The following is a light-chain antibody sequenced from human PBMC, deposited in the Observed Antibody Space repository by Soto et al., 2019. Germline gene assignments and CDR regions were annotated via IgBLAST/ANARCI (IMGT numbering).Light chain of an antibody. V-gene: IGKV1-39*01. CDR1: QSISSY. Sequence: DIQMTQSPSSLSASVGDRVTITCRASQSISSYLNWYQQKPGIAPRLLIYAATNLQSGVPSRFSGSGSETDFTLTISSLQPEDFAAYFCQQSFRTPHTFGQGTKLEI. CDR3: QQSFRTPHT. CDR2: AAT. J-gene: IGKJ2*01.